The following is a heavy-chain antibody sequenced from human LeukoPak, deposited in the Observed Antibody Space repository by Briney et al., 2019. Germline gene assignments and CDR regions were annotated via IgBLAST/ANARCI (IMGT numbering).Heavy chain of an antibody. CDR2: INHSGST. CDR1: GGSFSGYY. J-gene: IGHJ6*02. Sequence: PSETLSLTCAVYGGSFSGYYWSWIRQPPGKGLEWIGEINHSGSTNYNPSLKSRVTISVDTSKNQFSLKLSSVTAADTAVYYCARGGRRKYQLLFSYYYGMDVWGQGTTVTVSS. D-gene: IGHD2-2*01. V-gene: IGHV4-34*01. CDR3: ARGGRRKYQLLFSYYYGMDV.